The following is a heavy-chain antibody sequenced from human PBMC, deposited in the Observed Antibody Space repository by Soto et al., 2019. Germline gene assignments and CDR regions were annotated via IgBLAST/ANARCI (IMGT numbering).Heavy chain of an antibody. CDR1: GFTFSSYA. CDR3: AKFLIVVVVAATLLLTPDAFDI. D-gene: IGHD2-15*01. J-gene: IGHJ3*02. Sequence: PGGSLRLSCAASGFTFSSYAMSWVRQAPGKGLEWVSFFFGIGGSTYYADSLKGRFTISRDNSKNTLYLHMNSLRAEDTAVFYCAKFLIVVVVAATLLLTPDAFDIWGQGTMVTVSS. V-gene: IGHV3-23*01. CDR2: FFGIGGST.